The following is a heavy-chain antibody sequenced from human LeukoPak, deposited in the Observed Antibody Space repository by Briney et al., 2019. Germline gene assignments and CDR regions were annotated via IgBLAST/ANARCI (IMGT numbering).Heavy chain of an antibody. CDR1: GGSFSGYY. D-gene: IGHD1-14*01. CDR3: ARSNQYYFDY. CDR2: INHSGST. V-gene: IGHV4-34*01. Sequence: SETLSLTCAVYGGSFSGYYWSWIRQPPGKGLEWIGEINHSGSTNYNPSLKSRVAISVGTSKNQFSLKLSSVTAADTAVYYCARSNQYYFDYWGQGTLVTVSS. J-gene: IGHJ4*02.